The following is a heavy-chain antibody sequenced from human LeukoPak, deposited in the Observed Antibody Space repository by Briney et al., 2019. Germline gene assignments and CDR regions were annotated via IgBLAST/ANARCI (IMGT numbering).Heavy chain of an antibody. J-gene: IGHJ4*02. D-gene: IGHD3-10*01. CDR1: GFTFSSYA. CDR3: AAAGDY. Sequence: GGSLRLSCAASGFTFSSYAMHWARQAPGKGLEWVAVISYDGSNKYYADSVKGRFTISRDNAKNLLYLQMNSLRDEDTAVYYCAAAGDYWGQGTLVTVSS. V-gene: IGHV3-30-3*01. CDR2: ISYDGSNK.